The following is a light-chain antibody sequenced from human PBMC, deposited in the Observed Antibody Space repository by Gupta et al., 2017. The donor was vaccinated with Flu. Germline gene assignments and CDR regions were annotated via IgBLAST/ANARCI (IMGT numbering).Light chain of an antibody. CDR3: AACDASINGFAV. V-gene: IGLV1-44*01. Sequence: VTISCTRSSSNIGSNTENCYQQLPGPAPTLLIFINKQRPSGVPDRFSFSNSGTAASLAITGRQSEDDAEYYCAACDASINGFAVFGGGTKLTVL. CDR2: INK. CDR1: SSNIGSNT. J-gene: IGLJ3*02.